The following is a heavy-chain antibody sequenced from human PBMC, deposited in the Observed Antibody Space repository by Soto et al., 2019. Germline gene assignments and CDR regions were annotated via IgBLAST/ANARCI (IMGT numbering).Heavy chain of an antibody. Sequence: PWGSLRLSCATSGFTFRNASMSWVRQAPGKGLQWVGLIKSKFDGGTTVYAAPVRGRFSISRDDSKSILYLQMNSLKTEDTGIYFCGTGNPWGKETRVTVPS. V-gene: IGHV3-15*01. CDR3: GTGNP. CDR2: IKSKFDGGTT. CDR1: GFTFRNAS. J-gene: IGHJ5*02.